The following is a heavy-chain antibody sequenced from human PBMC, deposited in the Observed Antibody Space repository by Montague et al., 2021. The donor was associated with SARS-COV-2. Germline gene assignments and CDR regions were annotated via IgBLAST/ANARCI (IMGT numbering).Heavy chain of an antibody. CDR1: GFTVSSTY. CDR3: ASGMFDT. V-gene: IGHV3-66*01. CDR2: IYSSGDT. J-gene: IGHJ5*02. Sequence: SLRLSCAASGFTVSSTYMSWVRQAPGKGLEWISVIYSSGDTYNADSMKDRFTISRDNSKNTVYLQMHILRAEDTAVYYCASGMFDTWGQGTLVTVSS.